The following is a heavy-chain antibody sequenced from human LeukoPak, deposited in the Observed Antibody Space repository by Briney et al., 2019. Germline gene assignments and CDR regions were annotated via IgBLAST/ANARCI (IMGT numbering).Heavy chain of an antibody. CDR2: IKRKTDGGTT. CDR3: TITVATSIDY. V-gene: IGHV3-15*01. D-gene: IGHD5-12*01. CDR1: GFTFSNAW. J-gene: IGHJ4*02. Sequence: PGRSLRLSCAASGFTFSNAWMRWVRQAPGKGLEWVGRIKRKTDGGTTDYAAPVKGRFTISRDDSKTTLYLQMNSLNIEDTAVYYCTITVATSIDYWGQGTLVTVPS.